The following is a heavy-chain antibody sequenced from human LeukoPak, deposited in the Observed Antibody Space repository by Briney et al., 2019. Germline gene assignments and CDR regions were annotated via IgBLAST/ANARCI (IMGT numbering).Heavy chain of an antibody. Sequence: GAAVKVSCKASGYTFTSYGISWVRQAPGQGLEWMGWISAYNGNTNYAQKLQGRVTMTTDTSTSTAYMELRSLRSDDTAVYYCARGPSSGWGGIYYYYGMDVWGQGTTVTVSS. V-gene: IGHV1-18*01. J-gene: IGHJ6*02. D-gene: IGHD6-19*01. CDR2: ISAYNGNT. CDR3: ARGPSSGWGGIYYYYGMDV. CDR1: GYTFTSYG.